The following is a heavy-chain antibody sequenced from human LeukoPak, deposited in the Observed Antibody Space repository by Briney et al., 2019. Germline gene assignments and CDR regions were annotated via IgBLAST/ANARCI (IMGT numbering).Heavy chain of an antibody. V-gene: IGHV1-46*01. J-gene: IGHJ6*03. CDR1: VYTFTSYY. CDR2: INPSRVST. Sequence: ASVKVSCKASVYTFTSYYMHSVRQAPGQGLEWVGRINPSRVSTSYAQTFHGRVTMTRDTSTSTVYMELSSLRSEDTAVYYYARVNHSPLGDYSNLNRGYYYMDVWGKGTTDTVSS. D-gene: IGHD4-11*01. CDR3: ARVNHSPLGDYSNLNRGYYYMDV.